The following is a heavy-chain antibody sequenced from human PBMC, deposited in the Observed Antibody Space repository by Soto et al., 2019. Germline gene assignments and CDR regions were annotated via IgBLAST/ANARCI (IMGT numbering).Heavy chain of an antibody. D-gene: IGHD5-18*01. J-gene: IGHJ6*02. Sequence: VQVLESGGGLVQPGGSLRLSCAASGFTASSYAMSWVRQAPGKGLEWVSGFSGSGGATFYADSVKGRFTISRDSSKNTVYLQMNSLRAEDTAVYYCARDGYSGYGMDVWGQGTTVTVSS. CDR1: GFTASSYA. CDR2: FSGSGGAT. V-gene: IGHV3-23*01. CDR3: ARDGYSGYGMDV.